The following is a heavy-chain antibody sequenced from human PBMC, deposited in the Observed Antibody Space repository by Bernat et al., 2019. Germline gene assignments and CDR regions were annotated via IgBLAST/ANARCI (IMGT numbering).Heavy chain of an antibody. D-gene: IGHD3-3*02. V-gene: IGHV3-7*01. Sequence: EVQLVESGGGLVQSGGSLRLSCVASGFTLSDYWMTWVRQAPGKGLEWVANIKKDGSETSYVDSVRGRFTLSRDNAKNSVYLQMNSLRAEDTAVYHCARSIFGAPPRDYWGRGTLVTVSS. CDR1: GFTLSDYW. CDR3: ARSIFGAPPRDY. CDR2: IKKDGSET. J-gene: IGHJ4*02.